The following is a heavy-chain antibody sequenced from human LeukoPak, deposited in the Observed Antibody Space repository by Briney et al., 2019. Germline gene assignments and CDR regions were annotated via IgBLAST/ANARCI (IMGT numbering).Heavy chain of an antibody. D-gene: IGHD1-7*01. CDR1: GFTFSTYS. CDR2: ITSSSSAK. V-gene: IGHV3-48*01. Sequence: GGSLRLSCVASGFTFSTYSMNWVRQAPGKGLEWVSYITSSSSAKYYADSVKGRFTISRDNAENSLYLQMNSLRAEDTAVYYCARDKGRPYNWNYALDYWGQGTLVTVSS. J-gene: IGHJ4*02. CDR3: ARDKGRPYNWNYALDY.